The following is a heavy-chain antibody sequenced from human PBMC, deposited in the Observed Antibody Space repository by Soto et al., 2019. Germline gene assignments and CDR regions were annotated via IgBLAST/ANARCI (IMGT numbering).Heavy chain of an antibody. D-gene: IGHD6-19*01. J-gene: IGHJ4*02. CDR3: AKGTSNGGWFNPFDY. CDR1: GFTFVNYA. V-gene: IGHV3-23*01. CDR2: LSGSGTST. Sequence: EVQLLESGGGLVQPGGSLRLSCAASGFTFVNYAMNWVRQAPGKGLEWVATLSGSGTSTYYADSAKGQFTISRDNSRNTLYLPMNSLRAEDTDVYYCAKGTSNGGWFNPFDYWGQGTLVTVSS.